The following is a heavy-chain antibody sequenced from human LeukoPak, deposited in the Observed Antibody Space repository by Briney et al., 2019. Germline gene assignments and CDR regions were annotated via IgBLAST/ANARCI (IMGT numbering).Heavy chain of an antibody. J-gene: IGHJ4*02. CDR1: GFTFSSYW. V-gene: IGHV3-66*01. Sequence: PGGSLRLSCAASGFTFSSYWMSWVRQAPGKGLEWVSVIYSGGSTYYADSVKGRFTISRDNSKNTLYLQMNSLRAEDTAVYYCARGGPAAGRFDYWGQGTLVTVS. D-gene: IGHD6-13*01. CDR3: ARGGPAAGRFDY. CDR2: IYSGGST.